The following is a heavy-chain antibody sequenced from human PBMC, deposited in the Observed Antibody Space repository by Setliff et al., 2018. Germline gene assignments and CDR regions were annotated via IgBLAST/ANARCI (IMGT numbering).Heavy chain of an antibody. Sequence: SGPTLANPTQTLRLTCTFSGFPLSTSGMCVSWIRQPPGTALEWLARIDWDDDKHYSTSLKTRLTITKDSLKRQVVLTMTNVDPGDTATYYCAHIPGYCFTTTCWNFDYWGQGALVTVSS. V-gene: IGHV2-70*12. CDR3: AHIPGYCFTTTCWNFDY. CDR1: GFPLSTSGMC. J-gene: IGHJ4*02. CDR2: IDWDDDK. D-gene: IGHD2-2*01.